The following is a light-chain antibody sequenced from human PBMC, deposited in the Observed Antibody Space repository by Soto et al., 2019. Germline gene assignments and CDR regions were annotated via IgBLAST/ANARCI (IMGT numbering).Light chain of an antibody. Sequence: EIVVTQSPATLSLSPGEGASLSCRASQSVSSNLAWYQQKPGQAPRLLIYGASTRATGIPARFSGSGSGTEFTLTISSLQSEDFAVYYCQQHNNWPPITLGQGTRLEIK. CDR2: GAS. CDR3: QQHNNWPPIT. J-gene: IGKJ5*01. CDR1: QSVSSN. V-gene: IGKV3D-15*01.